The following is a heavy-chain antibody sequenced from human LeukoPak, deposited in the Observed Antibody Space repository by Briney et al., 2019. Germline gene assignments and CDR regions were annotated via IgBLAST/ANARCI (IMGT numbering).Heavy chain of an antibody. V-gene: IGHV3-48*01. CDR2: IGTNSRTT. CDR3: AKDFLVDPL. Sequence: GGTLRLSCAASGITFSSYGMSWVRQAPGKGLEWVSFIGTNSRTTYYGDSVKGRFTISRDNAKNSLYLQMDSLRAEDTAVYYCAKDFLVDPLWGQGTLVTVSS. J-gene: IGHJ4*02. CDR1: GITFSSYG. D-gene: IGHD3-9*01.